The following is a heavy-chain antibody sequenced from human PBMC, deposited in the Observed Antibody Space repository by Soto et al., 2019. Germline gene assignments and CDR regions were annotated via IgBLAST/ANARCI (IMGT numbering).Heavy chain of an antibody. CDR1: GYTFTAYY. CDR3: ARAVHTMIQGVRFRVDQ. Sequence: ASVKVSCKASGYTFTAYYIHWVRQAPGQGLEWMGWINPNGGGTKYAQKFQGRVTMTRDTSINTAYMELTRLASDDTAVYYCARAVHTMIQGVRFRVDQWGQGTLVTVSS. V-gene: IGHV1-2*02. J-gene: IGHJ4*02. CDR2: INPNGGGT. D-gene: IGHD3-10*01.